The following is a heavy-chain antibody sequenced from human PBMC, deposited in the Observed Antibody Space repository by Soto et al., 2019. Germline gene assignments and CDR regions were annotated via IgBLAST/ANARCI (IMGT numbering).Heavy chain of an antibody. Sequence: EVQLVESGGGVVQPGGSLRLSCAASGFTFSNYWMTWVRQAPGKGLEWVASIKQDGTERFYVDSVKGRFTISKDNAKNSLYLQMDGLRAEDTAVYYGARDEHSTWVYWGQGTLVTVSS. CDR1: GFTFSNYW. J-gene: IGHJ4*02. CDR3: ARDEHSTWVY. D-gene: IGHD6-13*01. V-gene: IGHV3-7*01. CDR2: IKQDGTER.